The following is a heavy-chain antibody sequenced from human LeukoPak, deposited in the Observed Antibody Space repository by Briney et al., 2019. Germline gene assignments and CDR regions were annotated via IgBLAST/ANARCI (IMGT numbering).Heavy chain of an antibody. CDR2: ITGTT. CDR3: AKAFREYGSSTYSSFDI. Sequence: GGSLRLSCAASGVTFSSYAMSWVRQAPGKGLQWVSTITGTTHYADSVRGRFTISRDNSKNILYLQMNSLSTEDTAIYYCAKAFREYGSSTYSSFDIWGQGTMVTVSS. V-gene: IGHV3-23*01. D-gene: IGHD6-13*01. J-gene: IGHJ3*02. CDR1: GVTFSSYA.